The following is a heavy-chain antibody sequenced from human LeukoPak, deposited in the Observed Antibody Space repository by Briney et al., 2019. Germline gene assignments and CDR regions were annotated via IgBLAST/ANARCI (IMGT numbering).Heavy chain of an antibody. V-gene: IGHV3-7*01. J-gene: IGHJ4*02. CDR1: GFTFSSYW. D-gene: IGHD4-17*01. Sequence: GGSLRLSCAASGFTFSSYWMSWVRQAPGKGLEWVANIKQDGSEKYYVDSVKGRFTISRDNAKNSLYLQMNSLRAEDTAVYYCARDTSTYGDPGGYWGQGTLVTVSS. CDR3: ARDTSTYGDPGGY. CDR2: IKQDGSEK.